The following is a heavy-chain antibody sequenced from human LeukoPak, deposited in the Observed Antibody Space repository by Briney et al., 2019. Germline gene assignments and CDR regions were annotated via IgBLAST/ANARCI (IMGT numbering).Heavy chain of an antibody. Sequence: GGSLRLSCAASGFTFSSYAMSWVRQAPGKGLEWVSPISGSGGSTYYADSVKGRFTISRDNSKNTLYLQMHSLRAEDTAVYYCAKIPFSLGGCYDYWGQGTLVTVSS. CDR2: ISGSGGST. V-gene: IGHV3-23*01. CDR3: AKIPFSLGGCYDY. D-gene: IGHD2-15*01. J-gene: IGHJ4*02. CDR1: GFTFSSYA.